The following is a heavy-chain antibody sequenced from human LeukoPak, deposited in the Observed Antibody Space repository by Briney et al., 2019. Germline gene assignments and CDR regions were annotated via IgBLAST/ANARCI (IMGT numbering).Heavy chain of an antibody. V-gene: IGHV3-9*01. CDR2: ISWNSGSV. CDR1: GFTFDDYA. Sequence: GGSLRLSCAASGFTFDDYAMHWVRQAPGKGLGWVSGISWNSGSVGYADSVKGRFTISRDNAKNSLYLQMNSLRAEDTALYYCARRSTVVRGVIIGRDAFDIWGQGTMVTVSS. J-gene: IGHJ3*02. CDR3: ARRSTVVRGVIIGRDAFDI. D-gene: IGHD3-10*01.